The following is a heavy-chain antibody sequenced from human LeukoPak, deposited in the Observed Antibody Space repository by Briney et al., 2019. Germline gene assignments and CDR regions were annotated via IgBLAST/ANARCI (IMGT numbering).Heavy chain of an antibody. V-gene: IGHV3-21*01. CDR3: ARRASDWTDIDAFDI. CDR2: INTRGTHI. CDR1: GFTFTSYG. Sequence: PGGSLRLSCAASGFTFTSYGMNWVRQAPGKGLEWVSYINTRGTHIDYADSVKGRFTISRDNAKNSLFLQMNSLGPEDTAVYYCARRASDWTDIDAFDIWGQGTMVIVSS. J-gene: IGHJ3*02. D-gene: IGHD6-19*01.